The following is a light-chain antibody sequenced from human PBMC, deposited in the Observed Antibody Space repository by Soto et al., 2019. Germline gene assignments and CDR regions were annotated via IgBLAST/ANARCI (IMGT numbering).Light chain of an antibody. J-gene: IGKJ2*01. CDR3: QQYNNGPTYT. CDR1: QSISSS. CDR2: GAS. V-gene: IGKV3-15*01. Sequence: EIVMTQSPATLSVSPGERATLSCRASQSISSSLAWYQQKPGQAPRLLIYGASTRATGIPARISGSGSGTEFTLTISSLQSEDFAVYYCQQYNNGPTYTFGQGTKLEIK.